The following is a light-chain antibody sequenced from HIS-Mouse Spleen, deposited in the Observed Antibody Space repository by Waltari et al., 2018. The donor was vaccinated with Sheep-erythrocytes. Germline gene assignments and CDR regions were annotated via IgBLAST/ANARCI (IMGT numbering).Light chain of an antibody. CDR1: QSVSSN. J-gene: IGKJ2*01. Sequence: IVMTQSPATLSVSPGERATLSCRASQSVSSNLAWYQQKPGQAPRLLIYGASTSATGIPARFSGSGSGTEFTLTISSMQSEDFAVYYCQQYNNWMYTFGQGTKLEIK. CDR2: GAS. CDR3: QQYNNWMYT. V-gene: IGKV3-15*01.